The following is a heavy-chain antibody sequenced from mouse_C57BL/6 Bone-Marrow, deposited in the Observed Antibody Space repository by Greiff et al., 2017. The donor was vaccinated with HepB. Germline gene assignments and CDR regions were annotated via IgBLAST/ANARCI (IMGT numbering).Heavy chain of an antibody. CDR3: TTYYGNYWFAY. CDR1: GFTFTDYY. V-gene: IGHV14-4*01. D-gene: IGHD2-1*01. Sequence: VQLQQSGAELVRPGASVKLSCTASGFTFTDYYMHWVKQRPEQGLEWIGWFDPENGDTEYASKFQGKATVTADTSSNTAYLQLSSLTSEDTAVYYCTTYYGNYWFAYGCQGTVVTVTA. J-gene: IGHJ3*01. CDR2: FDPENGDT.